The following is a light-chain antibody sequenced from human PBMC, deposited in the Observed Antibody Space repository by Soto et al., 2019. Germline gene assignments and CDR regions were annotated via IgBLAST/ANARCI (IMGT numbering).Light chain of an antibody. J-gene: IGLJ1*01. Sequence: QSVLTQPASVSGSPRQSITISCTGTSSDVGGFNYVSWYQQHPDKAPKLMIFEVSNRPSGVSNRFSGSKSGNTASLTISGLQAEDEADYYCSSYTTSSLLLFGTGTKLTVL. CDR1: SSDVGGFNY. CDR2: EVS. CDR3: SSYTTSSLLL. V-gene: IGLV2-14*01.